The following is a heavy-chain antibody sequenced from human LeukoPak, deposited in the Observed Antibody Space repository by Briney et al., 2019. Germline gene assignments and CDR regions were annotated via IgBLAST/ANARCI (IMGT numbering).Heavy chain of an antibody. CDR3: ARGRNSFSIFGVVLNWLDP. Sequence: SETLSLTCAVYGGSFSGYYWGWIRQPPGKGLEWIGEINHSGSTNYNPSLKSRVTISVDTSKNQFSLKLSSVTAADTAVYYCARGRNSFSIFGVVLNWLDPWGQGTLVTVSS. D-gene: IGHD3-3*01. V-gene: IGHV4-34*01. J-gene: IGHJ5*02. CDR1: GGSFSGYY. CDR2: INHSGST.